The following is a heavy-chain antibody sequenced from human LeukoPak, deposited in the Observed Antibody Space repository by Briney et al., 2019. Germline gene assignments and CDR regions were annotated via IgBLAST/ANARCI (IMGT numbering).Heavy chain of an antibody. Sequence: ASVKVSCKVSGYTLTELSMRWVRQAPGKGLEWMGGFDPEDGETIYAQKSQGRVTMTEDTSTDTAYMELSSLRSEDTAVYYCATAEPNMVRGVMTRPYWYFDLWGRGTLVTVSS. J-gene: IGHJ2*01. CDR3: ATAEPNMVRGVMTRPYWYFDL. D-gene: IGHD3-10*01. CDR2: FDPEDGET. CDR1: GYTLTELS. V-gene: IGHV1-24*01.